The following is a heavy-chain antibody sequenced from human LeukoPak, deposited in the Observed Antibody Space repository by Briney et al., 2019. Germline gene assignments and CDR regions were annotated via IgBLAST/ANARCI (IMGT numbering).Heavy chain of an antibody. CDR1: GFMFRSYA. D-gene: IGHD3-3*01. V-gene: IGHV3-30*02. CDR2: IRYDGSNK. CDR3: AKDVGGGFLD. J-gene: IGHJ4*02. Sequence: GGSLRLSCAASGFMFRSYAINWVRQAPGKGLEWVAFIRYDGSNKYYADSVKGRFTISRDNSKNTLYLQMNSLRAEDTAVYYCAKDVGGGFLDWGQGTLVTVSS.